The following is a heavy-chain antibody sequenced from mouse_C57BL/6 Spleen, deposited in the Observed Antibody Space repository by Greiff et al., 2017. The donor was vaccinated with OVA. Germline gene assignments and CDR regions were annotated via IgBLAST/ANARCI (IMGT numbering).Heavy chain of an antibody. D-gene: IGHD4-1*02. V-gene: IGHV7-4*01. J-gene: IGHJ3*01. CDR1: GFTFTDYY. Sequence: EVKLVESGGGLVQPGASLRLSCAASGFTFTDYYMSWVRQPPGKAPEWLALIRNKANGYTTEYTASVKGRFTDARDNTQDILYSQMNTLGAEDSATYYSVNNWDGIAYWGQGTLVTVSA. CDR3: VNNWDGIAY. CDR2: IRNKANGYTT.